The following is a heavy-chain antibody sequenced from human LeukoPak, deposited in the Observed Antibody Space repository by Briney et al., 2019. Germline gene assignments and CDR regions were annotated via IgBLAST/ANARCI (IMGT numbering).Heavy chain of an antibody. CDR2: ISSSSSYI. D-gene: IGHD3-10*01. V-gene: IGHV3-21*04. CDR1: GFTFSSYS. Sequence: PGGSLRLSCAAPGFTFSSYSMNWVRQAPGKGPEWVSSISSSSSYIYYADSVKGRFTISRDNAKNSLYLQMNSLRAEDTAVYYCARVGYGSGFYWFDPWGQGTLVTVSS. CDR3: ARVGYGSGFYWFDP. J-gene: IGHJ5*02.